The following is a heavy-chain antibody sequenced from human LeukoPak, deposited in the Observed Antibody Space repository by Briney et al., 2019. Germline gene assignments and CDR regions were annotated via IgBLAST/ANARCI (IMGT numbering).Heavy chain of an antibody. D-gene: IGHD6-19*01. V-gene: IGHV4-59*01. CDR3: AGGRWSGWCFNY. CDR2: IYYSGST. Sequence: KPSETLSLTCTVSGGSISSYYWSWIRQPPGKGLEWIGYIYYSGSTNYNPSLKSRVTISVDTSKNQFSLKLSSVTAADTAIYYCAGGRWSGWCFNYWGQGTLVTVSS. J-gene: IGHJ4*02. CDR1: GGSISSYY.